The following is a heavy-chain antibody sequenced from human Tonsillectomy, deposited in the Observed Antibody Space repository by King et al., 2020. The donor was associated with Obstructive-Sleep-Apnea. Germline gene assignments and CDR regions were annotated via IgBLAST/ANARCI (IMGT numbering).Heavy chain of an antibody. CDR1: GFSVSGNY. Sequence: VQLVESGGGLVQPGGSLRLSCAVSGFSVSGNYMSWVRQAPGKELEWVSVINSGGITYYPDSVKGRFTISRHSSKNTLYLQMNSLRPQDTAVYYCAAMTTVTPFDYWGQGTLVTVSS. CDR2: INSGGIT. CDR3: AAMTTVTPFDY. V-gene: IGHV3-53*04. D-gene: IGHD4-17*01. J-gene: IGHJ4*02.